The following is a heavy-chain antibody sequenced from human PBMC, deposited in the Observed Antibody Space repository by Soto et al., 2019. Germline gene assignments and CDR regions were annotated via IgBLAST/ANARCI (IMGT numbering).Heavy chain of an antibody. Sequence: SETLSLTCAVSGDSISSSVWWTWVRQPPGTGLEWIGEVFHTGDTYFNPSLRSRVAMSVDKSTNEFSLKVTSVTAADTAIYYCARKAWVRFDYWGQGALVTVS. CDR3: ARKAWVRFDY. CDR1: GDSISSSVW. V-gene: IGHV4-4*02. J-gene: IGHJ4*02. D-gene: IGHD7-27*01. CDR2: VFHTGDT.